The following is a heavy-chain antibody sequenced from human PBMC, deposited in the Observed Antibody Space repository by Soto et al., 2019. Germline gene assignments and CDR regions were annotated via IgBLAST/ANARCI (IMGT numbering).Heavy chain of an antibody. CDR1: GFTFSDYY. CDR3: ARVWRLGAAAAGFDP. J-gene: IGHJ5*02. D-gene: IGHD6-13*01. Sequence: GGSLRLSCAASGFTFSDYYMSWIRQAPGKGLEWVSYISSSSSYTNYADSVKGRFTISRDNAKNSLYLQMNSLRAEDTAVYYCARVWRLGAAAAGFDPWGQGTLVTVSS. CDR2: ISSSSSYT. V-gene: IGHV3-11*06.